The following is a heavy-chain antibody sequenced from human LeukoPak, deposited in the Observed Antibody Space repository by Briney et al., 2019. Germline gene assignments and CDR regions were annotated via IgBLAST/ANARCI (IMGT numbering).Heavy chain of an antibody. Sequence: GRSLRLSCAASGFTFSSYWMHWVRQVPGKGLVWVARINPGGSSITYADSVKGRFTISRDNAKNTLYLQMDSLRAEDTGVYYCARSNQTDDYWGQGTLVTVSS. CDR2: INPGGSSI. V-gene: IGHV3-74*01. D-gene: IGHD1-14*01. CDR3: ARSNQTDDY. J-gene: IGHJ4*02. CDR1: GFTFSSYW.